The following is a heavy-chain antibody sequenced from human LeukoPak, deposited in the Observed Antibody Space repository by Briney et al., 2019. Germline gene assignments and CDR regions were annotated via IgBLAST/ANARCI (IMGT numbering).Heavy chain of an antibody. CDR1: GGSISSYY. CDR3: ARERRGGTMVRGVIISYFDY. Sequence: TSETLSLTCTVSGGSISSYYWNWIRQPPGKGLEWIGYIYSSGTTNYNPSLKSRVTISVDTSKNQFSLKLSSVTAADTAVYYCARERRGGTMVRGVIISYFDYRGQGTLVTVSS. D-gene: IGHD3-10*01. J-gene: IGHJ4*02. CDR2: IYSSGTT. V-gene: IGHV4-4*08.